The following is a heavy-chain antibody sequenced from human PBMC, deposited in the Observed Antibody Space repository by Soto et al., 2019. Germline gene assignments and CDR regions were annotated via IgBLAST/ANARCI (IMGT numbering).Heavy chain of an antibody. CDR1: GFTFSSYG. D-gene: IGHD3-22*01. J-gene: IGHJ4*02. Sequence: QVQLVESGGGVVQPGRSLRLSCAASGFTFSSYGMHWVRQAPGKGLEWVAVIWHDGSNKYYADSVKGRFTISRDNSKNTLYLQMNSLRAEDTAVYYCAREPPYYYDSSGYLGYWGQGTLVTVSS. V-gene: IGHV3-33*01. CDR3: AREPPYYYDSSGYLGY. CDR2: IWHDGSNK.